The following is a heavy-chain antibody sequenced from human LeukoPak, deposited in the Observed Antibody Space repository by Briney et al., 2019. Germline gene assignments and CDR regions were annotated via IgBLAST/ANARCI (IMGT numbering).Heavy chain of an antibody. Sequence: PGWSLRLSCAASGFSFSTYGVLWVRQAPGKGLEWVAVIWYDGNNKYYADSVKGRFTISRDNSKNTLYLQMNSLRAEDTAMYYCARGLRVDYDFWSGYPDYWGQGTLVTVSS. J-gene: IGHJ4*02. CDR2: IWYDGNNK. D-gene: IGHD3-3*01. CDR1: GFSFSTYG. V-gene: IGHV3-33*01. CDR3: ARGLRVDYDFWSGYPDY.